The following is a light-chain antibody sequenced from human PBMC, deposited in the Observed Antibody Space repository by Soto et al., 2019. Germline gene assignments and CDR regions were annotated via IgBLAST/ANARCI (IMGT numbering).Light chain of an antibody. J-gene: IGLJ2*01. CDR2: EVN. CDR3: SSNAGSDNLV. V-gene: IGLV2-8*01. Sequence: QSALTQPPSASGSPGQSVTISCTGISSDVGSYKYVSWYQQYPGKAPKLMVYEVNKRPSGVPDRFSGSKSGNTASLTVSGLQAEDEADYYCSSNAGSDNLVXGGGTKVTVL. CDR1: SSDVGSYKY.